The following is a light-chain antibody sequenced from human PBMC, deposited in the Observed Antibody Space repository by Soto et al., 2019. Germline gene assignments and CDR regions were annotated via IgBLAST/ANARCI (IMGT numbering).Light chain of an antibody. CDR1: SSDVSGYNY. CDR2: EVN. CDR3: SSYTRSTTHV. Sequence: QSALTQPASVSGSPGQSISISCTGTSSDVSGYNYVSWYQQHPGQAPKLMIFEVNNRPSGVSNRFSGSKSDNTASLTISGLQAEDEADYYCSSYTRSTTHVFGGGTKLTVL. J-gene: IGLJ2*01. V-gene: IGLV2-14*01.